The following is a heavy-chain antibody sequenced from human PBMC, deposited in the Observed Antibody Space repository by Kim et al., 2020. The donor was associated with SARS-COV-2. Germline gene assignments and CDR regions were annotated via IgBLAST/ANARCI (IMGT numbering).Heavy chain of an antibody. V-gene: IGHV1-2*02. D-gene: IGHD1-26*01. Sequence: AKNFQGRVTMTRDTSINTAYIGLSSLRSDDTAVYYCAKERGVGATTNAFDIWGQGTMVTVAS. J-gene: IGHJ3*02. CDR3: AKERGVGATTNAFDI.